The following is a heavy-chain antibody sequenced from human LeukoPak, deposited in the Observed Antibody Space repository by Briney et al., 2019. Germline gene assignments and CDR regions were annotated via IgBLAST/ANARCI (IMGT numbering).Heavy chain of an antibody. D-gene: IGHD3-9*01. CDR1: GYIFSGYY. CDR3: ARGHLTGYVADS. CDR2: INPSSGGT. Sequence: ASVKVSCKTSGYIFSGYYMHWVRQAPGQGLEWMGCINPSSGGTNYTQKFQGRVTMTRDRSISTAYMELSSLRSDDTAVYFCARGHLTGYVADSWGQGTLVTVSS. V-gene: IGHV1-2*02. J-gene: IGHJ4*02.